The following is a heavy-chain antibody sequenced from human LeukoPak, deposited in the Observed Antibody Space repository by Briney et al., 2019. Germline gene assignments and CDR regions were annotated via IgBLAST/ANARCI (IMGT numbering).Heavy chain of an antibody. Sequence: PGGSLRLSCAASGFTFSNAWLNWVRQAPGKGLEWVSYISSSGTTIYYADSVKGRFTISRDNAKKSLYLQMNSLRADDTAVYYCGRRYWGQGTLVTVSS. CDR2: ISSSGTTI. CDR3: GRRY. J-gene: IGHJ4*02. CDR1: GFTFSNAW. V-gene: IGHV3-48*04.